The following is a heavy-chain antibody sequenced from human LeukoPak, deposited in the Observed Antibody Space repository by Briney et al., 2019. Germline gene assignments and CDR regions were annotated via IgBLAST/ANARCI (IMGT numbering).Heavy chain of an antibody. CDR2: ISYDGSNK. CDR1: GFTFSSYA. Sequence: PGGSLRLSCAASGFTFSSYAMHWVRQAPGKGLEWVALISYDGSNKNYADSVKGRFAISRDNSKNTLYLEMNRLRAEDKAVYYCARRNHYENNESDYWGQGTLVTVSS. CDR3: ARRNHYENNESDY. V-gene: IGHV3-30*09. D-gene: IGHD3-22*01. J-gene: IGHJ4*02.